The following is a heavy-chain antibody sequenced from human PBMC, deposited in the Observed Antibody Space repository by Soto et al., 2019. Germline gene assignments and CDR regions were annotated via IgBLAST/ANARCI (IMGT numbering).Heavy chain of an antibody. V-gene: IGHV1-46*01. Sequence: ASVKVSCKTSGYSFTNSLMHWVRQAPGQGLEWVGIISPSSGGTRYAQKFQGRVTMTRDTSTTTVYMELSSLRSEDTAVYFCARDSALIAPNSNDQEADSFYGMDVCGQGPTVTVYS. CDR2: ISPSSGGT. CDR1: GYSFTNSL. D-gene: IGHD1-1*01. CDR3: ARDSALIAPNSNDQEADSFYGMDV. J-gene: IGHJ6*02.